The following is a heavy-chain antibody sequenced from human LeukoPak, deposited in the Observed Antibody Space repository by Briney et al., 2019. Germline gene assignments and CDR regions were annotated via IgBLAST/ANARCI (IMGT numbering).Heavy chain of an antibody. CDR1: GYTFTGYY. D-gene: IGHD6-13*01. V-gene: IGHV1-2*02. CDR2: INPNSGGT. J-gene: IGHJ6*03. CDR3: AREFKAFGAAHYYMDV. Sequence: ASVKVSCKASGYTFTGYYMHWVRQAPGQGLEWMGWINPNSGGTNYAQKFQGRVTMTRDTSISTAYMELSRLRSDDTAVYYCAREFKAFGAAHYYMDVWGKGTTVTVSS.